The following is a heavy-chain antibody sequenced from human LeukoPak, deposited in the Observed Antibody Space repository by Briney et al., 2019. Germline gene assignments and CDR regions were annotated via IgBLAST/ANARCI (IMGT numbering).Heavy chain of an antibody. D-gene: IGHD3-10*01. CDR1: GGSISSYY. V-gene: IGHV4-59*01. CDR2: IYYSGST. J-gene: IGHJ5*02. CDR3: ARVVTMVRGVLYSDWFDP. Sequence: PSETLSLTCTVSGGSISSYYWSWIRQPPGKGLEWVGYIYYSGSTNYNPSLKSRVTISVDTSKKQFSLKLSSVTAADTAVYYCARVVTMVRGVLYSDWFDPWGQGTLVTVSS.